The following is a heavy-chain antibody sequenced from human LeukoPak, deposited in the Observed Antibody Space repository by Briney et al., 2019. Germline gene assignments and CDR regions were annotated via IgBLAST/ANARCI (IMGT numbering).Heavy chain of an antibody. CDR1: GFTVSRKY. CDR2: IYSGGST. J-gene: IGHJ5*02. CDR3: TREYHSGWYES. D-gene: IGHD6-19*01. V-gene: IGHV3-53*01. Sequence: PGGSLRLSCAASGFTVSRKYMSWVRQAPGKGLEWVSLIYSGGSTYYADSVKGRFSISRDNSKNTLYLQMNSLRVEDTAVYYCTREYHSGWYESWGQGTLVTVSS.